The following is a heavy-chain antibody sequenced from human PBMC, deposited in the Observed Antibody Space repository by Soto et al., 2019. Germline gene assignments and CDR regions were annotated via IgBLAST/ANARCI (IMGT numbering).Heavy chain of an antibody. J-gene: IGHJ6*02. D-gene: IGHD6-13*01. Sequence: ASVKVSCKASGYDFTAYDINWVRQASGQGLEWMGWMNPINGAAGSARRFQGRVSMTRNTATGTAYLELTNLRSDDTAVYFCGRGPSPCAPAGGAPYYYAMDVWGQGTTVTVSS. CDR3: GRGPSPCAPAGGAPYYYAMDV. CDR2: MNPINGAA. CDR1: GYDFTAYD. V-gene: IGHV1-8*02.